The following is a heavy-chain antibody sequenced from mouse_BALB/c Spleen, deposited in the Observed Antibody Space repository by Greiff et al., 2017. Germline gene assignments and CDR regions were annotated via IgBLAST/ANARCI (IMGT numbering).Heavy chain of an antibody. Sequence: EVKLQESGGGLVQPGGSLRLSCATSGFTFTDYYMSWVRQPPGKALEWLGFIRNKANGYTTEYSASVKGRFTISRDNTQSILYLQMNTLRAEDSATFYCARAYGNYRSFDVWGAGTTVTVSS. CDR1: GFTFTDYY. J-gene: IGHJ1*01. CDR3: ARAYGNYRSFDV. CDR2: IRNKANGYTT. V-gene: IGHV7-3*02. D-gene: IGHD2-1*01.